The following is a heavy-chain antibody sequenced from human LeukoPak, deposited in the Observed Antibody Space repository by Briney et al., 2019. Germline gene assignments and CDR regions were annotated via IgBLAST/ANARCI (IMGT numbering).Heavy chain of an antibody. CDR2: ISGSGGST. Sequence: GGSLRLSCVASGFTFSSYWMSWVRQAPGKGLEWVSAISGSGGSTYYADSVKGRFTISRDNSKNTLYLQMNSLRAEDTAVYYCAKGRGYGSGSYGMDVWGQGTTVTVSS. J-gene: IGHJ6*02. CDR1: GFTFSSYW. CDR3: AKGRGYGSGSYGMDV. D-gene: IGHD3-10*01. V-gene: IGHV3-23*01.